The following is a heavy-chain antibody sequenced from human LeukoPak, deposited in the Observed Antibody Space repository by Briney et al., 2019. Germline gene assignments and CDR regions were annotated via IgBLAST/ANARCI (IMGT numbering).Heavy chain of an antibody. CDR1: GGTFSSYA. CDR2: IIPIFGTA. D-gene: IGHD6-19*01. J-gene: IGHJ5*02. V-gene: IGHV1-69*05. CDR3: ARTKAVAGTVDWFDP. Sequence: ALVKVSCKASGGTFSSYAISWVRQAPGQGLEWMGGIIPIFGTANYAQKFQGRVTITTDESTSTAYMELSSLRSEDTAVYYCARTKAVAGTVDWFDPWGQGTLVTVSS.